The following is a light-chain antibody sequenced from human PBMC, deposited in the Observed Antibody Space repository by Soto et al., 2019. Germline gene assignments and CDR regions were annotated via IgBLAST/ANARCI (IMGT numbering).Light chain of an antibody. Sequence: EIVLTQSPGTLSLSPGDRATLSCRASQSVSSSYLAWYQQRPGQAPRLLIYVASNMATGTPDRFSGSGSGTDFTLTISRLEPEDFAVYYCQQYGSSPITFGQGTRLEIK. CDR2: VAS. V-gene: IGKV3-20*01. CDR3: QQYGSSPIT. CDR1: QSVSSSY. J-gene: IGKJ5*01.